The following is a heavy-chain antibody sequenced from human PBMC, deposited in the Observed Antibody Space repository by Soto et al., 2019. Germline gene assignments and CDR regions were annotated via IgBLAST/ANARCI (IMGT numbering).Heavy chain of an antibody. J-gene: IGHJ6*02. CDR2: ISHSGVT. Sequence: QVQLQQWGAGLLKPSETLSLTCAVYGSVFRGHYWSWIRQSPGKGLEWIGEISHSGVTTYNPSLNSRVTLSVDTSKNQFSLRLSSVTDADTAVYFCARFLVKSRRGNPQAFHYGFDVWGQGTTVTVSS. CDR1: GSVFRGHY. D-gene: IGHD3-10*01. CDR3: ARFLVKSRRGNPQAFHYGFDV. V-gene: IGHV4-34*01.